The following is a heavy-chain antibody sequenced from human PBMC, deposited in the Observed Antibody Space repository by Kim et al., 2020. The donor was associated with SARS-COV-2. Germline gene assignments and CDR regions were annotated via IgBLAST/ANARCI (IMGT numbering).Heavy chain of an antibody. CDR3: ATYYYDRSYFDY. J-gene: IGHJ4*02. V-gene: IGHV1-69*04. Sequence: SVKVSCKASGGTFSSYAISWVRQAPGQGLEWMGRIIPILGIANYAQKFQGRVTITADKSTSTAYMELSSLRSEDTAVYYCATYYYDRSYFDYWGQGTLVTVSS. CDR1: GGTFSSYA. D-gene: IGHD3-22*01. CDR2: IIPILGIA.